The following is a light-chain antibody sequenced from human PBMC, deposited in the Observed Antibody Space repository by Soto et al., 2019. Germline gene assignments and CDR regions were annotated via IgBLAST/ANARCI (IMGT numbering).Light chain of an antibody. CDR3: QHYGSALFT. CDR2: GAS. V-gene: IGKV3-20*01. CDR1: QSFSSSY. Sequence: EIVLTQSPGTLSLSPGERATLSCRASQSFSSSYLAWYQQKPGQAPRLLIYGASSRATGIPDRFSGSGSRTDFTLTISSLEHEDFAVYYWQHYGSALFTFGPGTKVDVK. J-gene: IGKJ3*01.